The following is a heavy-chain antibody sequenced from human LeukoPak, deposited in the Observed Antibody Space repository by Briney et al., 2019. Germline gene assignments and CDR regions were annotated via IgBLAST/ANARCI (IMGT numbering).Heavy chain of an antibody. CDR2: INPNGGDT. Sequence: VASVKVSCKAFGYTFTDYHMHWVRQAPGQGLEWMGWINPNGGDTNYAQKFQGRITMTRDTTISTAYMELSRLRSDDTAVFYCATLMAHLDYWGQGTLVTVSS. CDR1: GYTFTDYH. CDR3: ATLMAHLDY. V-gene: IGHV1-2*02. J-gene: IGHJ4*02. D-gene: IGHD2-8*01.